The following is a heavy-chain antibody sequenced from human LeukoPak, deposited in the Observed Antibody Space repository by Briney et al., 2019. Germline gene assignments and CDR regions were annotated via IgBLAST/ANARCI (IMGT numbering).Heavy chain of an antibody. CDR2: IYSGGST. J-gene: IGHJ3*02. Sequence: GGSLRLSCAASGFTVSSNYMSWVRQAPGKGLEWVSVIYSGGSTYYADSVKGRFTISRDNSKNTLYLQMNSLRAEDTAVYYCARDTQRYFDWFEAFDIWGQGTMVTVSS. V-gene: IGHV3-66*01. CDR1: GFTVSSNY. CDR3: ARDTQRYFDWFEAFDI. D-gene: IGHD3-9*01.